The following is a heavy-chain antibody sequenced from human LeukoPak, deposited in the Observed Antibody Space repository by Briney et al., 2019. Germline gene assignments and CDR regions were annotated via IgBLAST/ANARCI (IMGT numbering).Heavy chain of an antibody. J-gene: IGHJ4*02. CDR3: ARDAAGLDY. Sequence: GGSLRLSCAASGFVFTNHWMHWVRQAPGKGLVWVSRINYYGTTTMYADPVKGRFTIFRDNAKNTLYLQMNSLRAEDTAVYYCARDAAGLDYWGQGTLVTVSS. CDR2: INYYGTTT. V-gene: IGHV3-74*03. D-gene: IGHD2-15*01. CDR1: GFVFTNHW.